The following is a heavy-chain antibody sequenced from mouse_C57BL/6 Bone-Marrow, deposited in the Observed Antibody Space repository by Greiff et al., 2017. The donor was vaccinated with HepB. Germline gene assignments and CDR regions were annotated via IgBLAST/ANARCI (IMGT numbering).Heavy chain of an antibody. Sequence: VQLQQSGAELARPGASVKLSCKASGYTFTSYGISWVKQRTGQGLEWIGEIYPRSGNTYYNEKFKGKATLTADKSSSTAYMELRSLTSEDSAVYFCARSKLGRGGFDYWGQGTTLTVSS. CDR2: IYPRSGNT. D-gene: IGHD4-1*01. CDR3: ARSKLGRGGFDY. V-gene: IGHV1-81*01. J-gene: IGHJ2*01. CDR1: GYTFTSYG.